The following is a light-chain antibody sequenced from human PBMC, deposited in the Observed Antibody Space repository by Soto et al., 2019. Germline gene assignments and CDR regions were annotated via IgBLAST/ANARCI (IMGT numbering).Light chain of an antibody. CDR3: SSHTSSSTV. Sequence: QSALTQPASVSGSPGQSITISCTGTSSDVGSYNYVSWYQQHPGKAPKLMIYEVSTRPSGVSSRFSGFKSGNTASLTISGLQAEDEADYYCSSHTSSSTVFGTGTNLTVL. J-gene: IGLJ1*01. CDR2: EVS. CDR1: SSDVGSYNY. V-gene: IGLV2-14*01.